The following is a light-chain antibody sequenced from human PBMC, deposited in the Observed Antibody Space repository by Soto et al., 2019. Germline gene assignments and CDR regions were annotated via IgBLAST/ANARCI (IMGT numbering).Light chain of an antibody. Sequence: EIVLTQSPATLSLSPGERATLSFRASQSVSSYLAWYQQKPGQAPRLRIYDASNRASGIPARFSGSGSGTDFTLTISSLEPEDVAVYYCQQRSNWLTFGGGTKVEIK. J-gene: IGKJ4*01. V-gene: IGKV3-11*01. CDR1: QSVSSY. CDR3: QQRSNWLT. CDR2: DAS.